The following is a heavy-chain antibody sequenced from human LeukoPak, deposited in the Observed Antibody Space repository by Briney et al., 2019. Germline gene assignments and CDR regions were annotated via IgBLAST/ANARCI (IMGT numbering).Heavy chain of an antibody. D-gene: IGHD6-19*01. CDR3: ARDSWFFVAVAPTSHADY. CDR1: GYTFTSYG. Sequence: GASVKVSCKASGYTFTSYGISWVRQAPGQGLEWMGWISAYNGNTNYAQQLRGRVTMTTDTSTSTAYMELRSLRSDDTAVYYCARDSWFFVAVAPTSHADYWGQGTLVTVSS. CDR2: ISAYNGNT. V-gene: IGHV1-18*01. J-gene: IGHJ4*02.